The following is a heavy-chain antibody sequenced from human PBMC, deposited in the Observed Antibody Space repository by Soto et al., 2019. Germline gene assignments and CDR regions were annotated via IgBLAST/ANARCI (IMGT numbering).Heavy chain of an antibody. CDR1: GFTFSSYA. CDR2: ISGSGGST. D-gene: IGHD2-2*01. V-gene: IGHV3-23*01. CDR3: AKDLSLLIVPTFSY. J-gene: IGHJ4*02. Sequence: PVGSLILSCAASGFTFSSYAMSWVRQAPGKGLEWVSAISGSGGSTYYADSVKGRFTISRDNSKNTLYLQMNSLRAEDTAVYYCAKDLSLLIVPTFSYWGQGTLVTVSS.